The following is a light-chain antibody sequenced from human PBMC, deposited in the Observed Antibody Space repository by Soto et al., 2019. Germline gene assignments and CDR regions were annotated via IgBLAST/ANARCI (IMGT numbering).Light chain of an antibody. V-gene: IGKV1-39*01. J-gene: IGKJ4*01. Sequence: DIQMTQSPSSLSASVGDRVTITCRASQSISSYLNWYQQKPGKAPKLLIYAASSLQSGVPSRFSGSGSGKDFTLTISSLPPEDFATYYCQQSDSTPYTFGGGT. CDR1: QSISSY. CDR3: QQSDSTPYT. CDR2: AAS.